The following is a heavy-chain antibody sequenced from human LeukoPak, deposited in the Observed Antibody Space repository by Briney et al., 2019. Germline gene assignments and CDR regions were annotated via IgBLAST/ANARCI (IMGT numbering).Heavy chain of an antibody. CDR1: GYTFTTYG. D-gene: IGHD3-22*01. J-gene: IGHJ4*02. CDR2: VSGNNGNT. V-gene: IGHV1-18*01. CDR3: ARDYYDSSGYYGIDY. Sequence: ASVKVSCKASGYTFTTYGISWVRQAPGQGLEWMGWVSGNNGNTNYAQKLQGRVTMTTDTSTNTAYMELRSLRSDDTAVYYCARDYYDSSGYYGIDYWGQGTLVTVSS.